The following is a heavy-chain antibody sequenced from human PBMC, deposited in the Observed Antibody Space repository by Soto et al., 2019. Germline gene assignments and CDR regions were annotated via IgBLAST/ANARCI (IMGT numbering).Heavy chain of an antibody. CDR3: ARSVLQLGGDYMDV. J-gene: IGHJ6*03. Sequence: QVQLVQSGAEVKKPGSSVKVSCKASGGTFSSYTISWVRQAPGQGLEWMGRIIPILGIANYAQKFQGRVTITAAKSTITAYMEVSSLRSEDTAVYYCARSVLQLGGDYMDVWGKGTTVTVSS. D-gene: IGHD6-13*01. CDR1: GGTFSSYT. V-gene: IGHV1-69*02. CDR2: IIPILGIA.